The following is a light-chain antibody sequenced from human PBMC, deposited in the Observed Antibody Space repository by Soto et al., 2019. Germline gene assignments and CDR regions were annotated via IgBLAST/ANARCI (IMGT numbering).Light chain of an antibody. Sequence: DIVMTQSPLSLPVTPGEPASLSCRSSQSLLHSNGYNYLDWYLQKPGQSPQLLIYLGSNRASGVPDRFSGSGSGTEFTLTISSLQSDDFAVYYCQPYNNWPPWAFGQGT. CDR1: QSLLHSNGYNY. V-gene: IGKV2-28*01. CDR3: QPYNNWPPWA. CDR2: LGS. J-gene: IGKJ1*01.